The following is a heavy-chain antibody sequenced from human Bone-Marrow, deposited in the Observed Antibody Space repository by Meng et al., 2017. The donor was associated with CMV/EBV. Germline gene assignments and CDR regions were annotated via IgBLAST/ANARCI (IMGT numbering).Heavy chain of an antibody. D-gene: IGHD3-10*01. J-gene: IGHJ4*02. CDR3: ARDRGELLLDY. CDR1: GGSINSYY. V-gene: IGHV4-59*01. CDR2: IYYSGIT. Sequence: SETLSLTCTVSGGSINSYYWSWIRQPPGKGLEWIGYIYYSGITNYNPSLKSRVTISIETSKNQFSLKLSSVTAADTAVYYCARDRGELLLDYWGQGTLVTVSS.